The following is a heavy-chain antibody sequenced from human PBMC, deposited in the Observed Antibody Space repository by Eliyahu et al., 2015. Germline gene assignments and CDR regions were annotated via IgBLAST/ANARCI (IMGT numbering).Heavy chain of an antibody. Sequence: QVQLQESGPGLVKPSETLSLTCXVSGYPISIGYYWXXXRQPXGKGLEWIGSIDYRGSTYYNPXLKSRVTISVDTSKNQFSLKLTSMTAADTAVYYCARVLGGFGEFPIDYWGQGSLVTVSS. D-gene: IGHD3-10*01. V-gene: IGHV4-38-2*02. J-gene: IGHJ4*02. CDR1: GYPISIGYY. CDR3: ARVLGGFGEFPIDY. CDR2: IDYRGST.